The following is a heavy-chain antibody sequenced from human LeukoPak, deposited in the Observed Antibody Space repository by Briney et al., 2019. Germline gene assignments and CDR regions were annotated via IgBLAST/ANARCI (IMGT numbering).Heavy chain of an antibody. V-gene: IGHV4-59*01. CDR2: VYYSGTA. J-gene: IGHJ4*02. CDR3: AKALTARGSYDY. CDR1: AGSITSYF. D-gene: IGHD3-10*01. Sequence: KPSETLSLTCTVSAGSITSYFWSWIRQPPGKALEWIGYVYYSGTANYNPSLKSRVTISLDASKIQFSLRLSSVTAADTAMYYCAKALTARGSYDYWGQGTLVTVSS.